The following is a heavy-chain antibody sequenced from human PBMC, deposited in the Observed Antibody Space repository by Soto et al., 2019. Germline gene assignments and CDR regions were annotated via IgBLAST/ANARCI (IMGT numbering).Heavy chain of an antibody. D-gene: IGHD1-1*01. V-gene: IGHV4-39*01. CDR2: IHYTGTP. J-gene: IGHJ4*02. Sequence: QLQLQESGPGLVKPSETLSLTCTVSGDSISSNSYYWGWVRQPPGKGLEWIGRIHYTGTPYYNPSLKSRVTVSGDTSKKQFSLILSSLTAADTAVYYCATTFYAGLFFDYWGQGTLVTVSS. CDR3: ATTFYAGLFFDY. CDR1: GDSISSNSYY.